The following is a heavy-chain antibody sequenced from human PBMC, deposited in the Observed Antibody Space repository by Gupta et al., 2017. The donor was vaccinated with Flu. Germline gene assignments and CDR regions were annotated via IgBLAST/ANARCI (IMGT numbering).Heavy chain of an antibody. D-gene: IGHD3-16*01. CDR3: AKDSVHDFRFCGFDS. Sequence: QLQLQESGPGLVKPSETLSLTCTVSGGSITNTDYYWAWIRQPPGKGLEWIGTIYYSGSTYYNPSLKSRLTMSVDTSRNQFSLNLNSVTAADTAVYYCAKDSVHDFRFCGFDSWGQGTLVTVSS. CDR1: GGSITNTDYY. V-gene: IGHV4-39*02. CDR2: IYYSGST. J-gene: IGHJ4*02.